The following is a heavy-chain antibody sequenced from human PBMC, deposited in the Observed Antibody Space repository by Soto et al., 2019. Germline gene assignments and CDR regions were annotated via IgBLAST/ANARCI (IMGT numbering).Heavy chain of an antibody. D-gene: IGHD5-12*01. CDR2: INHSGST. V-gene: IGHV4-34*01. CDR3: AREYSGYGGYQTFDY. CDR1: GGSFSGYY. J-gene: IGHJ4*02. Sequence: SETLSLTCAVYGGSFSGYYWSWIRQPPGKGLEWIGEINHSGSTNYNPSLKSRVTISVDTSKNQFSLKLSSVTAADTAVYYCAREYSGYGGYQTFDYWGQGTLVTVSS.